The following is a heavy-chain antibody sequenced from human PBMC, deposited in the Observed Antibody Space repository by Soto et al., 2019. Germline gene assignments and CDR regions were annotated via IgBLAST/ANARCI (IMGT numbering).Heavy chain of an antibody. CDR2: IIPIFGTA. Sequence: GASVKVSCKASGGTFSSYAISWVRQAPGQGLEWMGGIIPIFGTANYAQKFQGRVTITADKSTSTAYMELSSLRSEDTAVYYCAATYYYCSGPSGYYYYCMDVWGQGTTVTVSS. CDR3: AATYYYCSGPSGYYYYCMDV. CDR1: GGTFSSYA. V-gene: IGHV1-69*06. D-gene: IGHD3-10*01. J-gene: IGHJ6*02.